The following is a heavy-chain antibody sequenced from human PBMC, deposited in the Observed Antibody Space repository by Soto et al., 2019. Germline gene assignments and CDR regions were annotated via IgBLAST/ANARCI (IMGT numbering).Heavy chain of an antibody. CDR1: GFTFDDYA. V-gene: IGHV3-9*01. CDR3: AKERGVGDYGYYYYGMDV. J-gene: IGHJ6*02. Sequence: PGGSLRLSCAASGFTFDDYAMHWVRQAPGKGLEWVSGISWNSGSIGYADSVKGRFTISRDNAKNSLYLQMNSLRAEDTALYYCAKERGVGDYGYYYYGMDVWGQGTTVTV. D-gene: IGHD4-17*01. CDR2: ISWNSGSI.